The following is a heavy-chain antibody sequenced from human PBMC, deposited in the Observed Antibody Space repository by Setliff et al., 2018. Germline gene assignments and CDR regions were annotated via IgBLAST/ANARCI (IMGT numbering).Heavy chain of an antibody. V-gene: IGHV1-18*01. D-gene: IGHD1-26*01. CDR1: GYTFAKYG. Sequence: ASVKVSCKAFGYTFAKYGTSWVRQAPGQGLEWMGWISGYNGYTVYAQKLQGRVTLTTDTSTGTAYMEVRSLRSDDTAQYYCARDVALWVSNAFDNWGPGTVVTVS. J-gene: IGHJ3*02. CDR3: ARDVALWVSNAFDN. CDR2: ISGYNGYT.